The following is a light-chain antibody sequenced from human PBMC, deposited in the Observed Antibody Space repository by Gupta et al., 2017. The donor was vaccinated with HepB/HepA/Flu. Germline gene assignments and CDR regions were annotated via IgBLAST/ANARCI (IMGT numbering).Light chain of an antibody. CDR3: QQYNNWPLALT. V-gene: IGKV3-15*01. Sequence: EIVMTQSPATLSVSPGERATLSCRASQSVSSNLAWYQQKPGQAPRLLIYGASTRATGIPARFSGSGSGTEFTLTISSLQSEDFAVYYCQQYNNWPLALTFVGETKVEIK. CDR1: QSVSSN. CDR2: GAS. J-gene: IGKJ4*01.